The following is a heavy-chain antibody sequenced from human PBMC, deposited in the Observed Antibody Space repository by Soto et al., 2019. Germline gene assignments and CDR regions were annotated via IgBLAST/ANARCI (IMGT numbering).Heavy chain of an antibody. CDR3: ARDPRGYSGYVDV. CDR1: GFTFSSYG. D-gene: IGHD5-12*01. V-gene: IGHV3-33*01. Sequence: GGSLRLSCAASGFTFSSYGMHWVRQAPGKGLEWVAVIWYDGSNKYYADSVKGRFTISRDNSKNTLYLQMNSLRAEDTAVYYCARDPRGYSGYVDVWGQGTTVTVSS. CDR2: IWYDGSNK. J-gene: IGHJ6*02.